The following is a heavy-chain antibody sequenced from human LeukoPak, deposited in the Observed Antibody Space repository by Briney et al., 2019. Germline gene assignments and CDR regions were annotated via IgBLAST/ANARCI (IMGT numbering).Heavy chain of an antibody. CDR2: INPNSGGT. D-gene: IGHD6-13*01. CDR1: GYTFTGYY. J-gene: IGHJ6*01. Sequence: ASVKVSCKASGYTFTGYYMHWVRQAPGQGLEWMGWINPNSGGTNYAQKFQGWVTMTRDTSISTAYMELSRLRSDDTAVYYCARAGAAAGTLRRVYYYYGMGVWGQGTTVTVSS. CDR3: ARAGAAAGTLRRVYYYYGMGV. V-gene: IGHV1-2*04.